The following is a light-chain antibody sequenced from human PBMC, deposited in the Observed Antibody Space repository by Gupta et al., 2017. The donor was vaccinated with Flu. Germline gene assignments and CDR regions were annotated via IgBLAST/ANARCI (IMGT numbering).Light chain of an antibody. J-gene: IGKJ1*01. CDR2: DAS. Sequence: EIVLTQSPATLSLSPGERATLSCGASQSVSSSYLAWYQQKPGLAPRLLIYDASSRATGIPDRFSGSGSGTDFTLTISRLEPEDFAVYYCQQDGSSPGTFGQGTSMEIK. CDR3: QQDGSSPGT. CDR1: QSVSSSY. V-gene: IGKV3D-20*01.